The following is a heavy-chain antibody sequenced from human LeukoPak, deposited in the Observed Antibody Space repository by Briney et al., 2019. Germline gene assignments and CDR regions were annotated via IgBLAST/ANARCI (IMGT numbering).Heavy chain of an antibody. Sequence: SETLSLTCTVSGGSISSYYWSWIRQPPGKGLEWIGYIYYSGSTNYNPSLKSRVTISVDTSKNQFSLKLSSVTAADTAVYYCARSSPRIVGAETDYWGQGTLVTVSS. CDR2: IYYSGST. V-gene: IGHV4-59*01. CDR1: GGSISSYY. J-gene: IGHJ4*02. D-gene: IGHD1-26*01. CDR3: ARSSPRIVGAETDY.